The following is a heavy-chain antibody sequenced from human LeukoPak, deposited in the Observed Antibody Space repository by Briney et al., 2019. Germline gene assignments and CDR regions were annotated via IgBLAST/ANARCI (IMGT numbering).Heavy chain of an antibody. CDR1: GFTFSSYG. J-gene: IGHJ4*02. Sequence: GGSLRLSCAASGFTFSSYGMHWVRQAPGKGLEWVSSISSVSSFIFYADSVKGRFTISRHNAKNSLNLQMNSLRAEDTAVYYCARDYARGVVVVAATSLDYWRQGTQVGVSS. D-gene: IGHD2-15*01. CDR2: ISSVSSFI. V-gene: IGHV3-21*04. CDR3: ARDYARGVVVVAATSLDY.